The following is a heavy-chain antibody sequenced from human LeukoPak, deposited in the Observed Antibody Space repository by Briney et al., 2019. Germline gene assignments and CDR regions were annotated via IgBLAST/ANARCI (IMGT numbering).Heavy chain of an antibody. CDR2: ISSSSSTI. J-gene: IGHJ6*03. Sequence: GGSLRLSCAASGFTFSNAWMNWVRQAPGKGLEWVSYISSSSSTIYYADSVKGRFTISRDNAKNSLYLQMNSLRAEDTAVYYCARETDGYNLHYYYMDVWGKGTTVTVSS. V-gene: IGHV3-48*01. CDR3: ARETDGYNLHYYYMDV. CDR1: GFTFSNAW. D-gene: IGHD5-24*01.